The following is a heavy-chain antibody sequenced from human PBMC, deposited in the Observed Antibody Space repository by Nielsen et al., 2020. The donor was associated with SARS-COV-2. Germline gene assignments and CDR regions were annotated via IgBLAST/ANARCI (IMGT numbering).Heavy chain of an antibody. J-gene: IGHJ4*02. V-gene: IGHV3-23*01. D-gene: IGHD2/OR15-2a*01. CDR3: AKDLISFDF. CDR1: GFAFRSYG. CDR2: ITASGART. Sequence: GESLKISCEVSGFAFRSYGMSWVRQTPEKGLEWVSSITASGARTDYADSVKGRFTIFRDNSKNTVYLQMNSLRVEDTARYYCAKDLISFDFWGRGTLVSVSS.